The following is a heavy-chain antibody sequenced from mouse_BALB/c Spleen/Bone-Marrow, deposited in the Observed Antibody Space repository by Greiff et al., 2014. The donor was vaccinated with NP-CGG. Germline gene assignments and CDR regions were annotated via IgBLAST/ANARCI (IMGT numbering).Heavy chain of an antibody. CDR3: ARGYDYFDY. CDR2: IYYSGTI. Sequence: DVMLVESGPGLVKPSQTVSLTCTVTGISITTGNYRWSWIRQFPGNKLEWIGYIYYSGTITYNPSLTSRTTITRDTSKNQFFLEMNSLTAEDTATYYCARGYDYFDYWGQGTTLTVSS. V-gene: IGHV3-5*02. J-gene: IGHJ2*01. D-gene: IGHD2-2*01. CDR1: GISITTGNYR.